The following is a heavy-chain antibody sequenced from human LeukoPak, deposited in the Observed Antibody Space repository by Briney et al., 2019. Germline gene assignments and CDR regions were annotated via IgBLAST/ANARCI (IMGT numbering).Heavy chain of an antibody. CDR3: ARRGRRYYGSGVPNPGFDP. CDR1: GGSFSGYY. V-gene: IGHV4-34*01. CDR2: INHSGST. D-gene: IGHD3-10*01. J-gene: IGHJ5*02. Sequence: PSETLSLTCTVYGGSFSGYYWSWIRQPPGKGLEWIGEINHSGSTNYNPSLKSRVTISVDTSKNQFSLKLSSVTAADTAVYYCARRGRRYYGSGVPNPGFDPWGQGTLVTVSS.